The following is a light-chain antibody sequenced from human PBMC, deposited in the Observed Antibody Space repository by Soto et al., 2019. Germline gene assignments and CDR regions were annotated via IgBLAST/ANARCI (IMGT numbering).Light chain of an antibody. V-gene: IGKV3D-15*01. J-gene: IGKJ5*01. CDR3: QQYHRASIT. CDR1: ESVSTF. Sequence: TQSPGTLSLSPGERATLSCRASESVSTFLAWYQQKPGQAPRLLIYDASNRATGIPARFSGSGSGTEFTLTINSLQSDDFATYYCQQYHRASITFGQGTRLEI. CDR2: DAS.